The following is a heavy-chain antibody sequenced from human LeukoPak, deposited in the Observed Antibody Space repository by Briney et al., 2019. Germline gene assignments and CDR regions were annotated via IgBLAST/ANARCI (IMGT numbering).Heavy chain of an antibody. D-gene: IGHD3-3*01. CDR2: ISPSGGST. CDR3: ARVRFLEWLPAPYGMDV. V-gene: IGHV1-46*01. J-gene: IGHJ6*02. CDR1: GYTFTSYY. Sequence: ASVKVSCKASGYTFTSYYMHWVRQAPGQGLEWMGIISPSGGSTSYAQKFQGRVTMTRDTSTSTVYMELSSLRSEDTAVYYCARVRFLEWLPAPYGMDVWGQGTTVTVSS.